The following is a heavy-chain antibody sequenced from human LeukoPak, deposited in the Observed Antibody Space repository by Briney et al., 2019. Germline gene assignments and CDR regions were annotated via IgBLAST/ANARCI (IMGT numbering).Heavy chain of an antibody. Sequence: GGSLRLSCAASEFSVGSNYMTWVRQAPGKGLEWVSLIYSGGSTYYADSVKGRFTISRDNSKNTLYLQMNSLRAEDTAVYYCAKLLSGSPYRPFDYWGQGTLVTVSS. D-gene: IGHD1-26*01. CDR1: EFSVGSNY. CDR2: IYSGGST. V-gene: IGHV3-66*01. CDR3: AKLLSGSPYRPFDY. J-gene: IGHJ4*02.